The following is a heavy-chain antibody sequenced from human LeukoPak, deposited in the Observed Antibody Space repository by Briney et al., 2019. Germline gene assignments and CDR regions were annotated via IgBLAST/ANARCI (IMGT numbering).Heavy chain of an antibody. CDR1: GFIFSSYA. J-gene: IGHJ5*02. Sequence: AGGSLRLSCAASGFIFSSYAMSWVRQAPGKGLEWVSAISGSGGSTYYADSVKGWFTISRDNSKNTLYLQMNSLKTEDTAVYYCATDYYYMKGFDPWGQGTLVTVSS. V-gene: IGHV3-23*01. D-gene: IGHD3-22*01. CDR3: ATDYYYMKGFDP. CDR2: ISGSGGST.